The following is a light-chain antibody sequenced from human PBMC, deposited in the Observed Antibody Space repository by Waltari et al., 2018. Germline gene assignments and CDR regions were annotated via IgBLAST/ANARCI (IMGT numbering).Light chain of an antibody. J-gene: IGKJ5*01. Sequence: EIVMTQSPPTLSVSPGERATLSCRASQSVSNSLAWYQHRPGRAPRLLIHSASTRAPGIPARFSGSGSETEFTLTISNLQSEDCALYYCQQYNNWPPITCGQGTRLEIK. CDR3: QQYNNWPPIT. CDR2: SAS. CDR1: QSVSNS. V-gene: IGKV3D-15*01.